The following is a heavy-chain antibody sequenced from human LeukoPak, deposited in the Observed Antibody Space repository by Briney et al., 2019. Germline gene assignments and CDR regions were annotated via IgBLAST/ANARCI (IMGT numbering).Heavy chain of an antibody. CDR1: GFTFSSYW. D-gene: IGHD1-1*01. CDR2: IKQDGSEK. V-gene: IGHV3-7*03. Sequence: PGGSLRLSCAASGFTFSSYWMSWVRQAPGKGLEWVANIKQDGSEKYYVDSVKGRFTISRDNAKNSLYLQMNSLRAEDTAVYYCARGRRSDGYGGFDYWGQGTLVTVSS. J-gene: IGHJ4*02. CDR3: ARGRRSDGYGGFDY.